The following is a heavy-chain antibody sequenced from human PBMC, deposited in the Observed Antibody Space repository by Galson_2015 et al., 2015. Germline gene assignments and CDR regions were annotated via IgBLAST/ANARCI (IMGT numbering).Heavy chain of an antibody. V-gene: IGHV3-15*01. J-gene: IGHJ4*01. CDR3: TVAGSGSYRHQFDY. Sequence: SLRLSCAASGFTFTFTHAWMFWVRQAPGQGLEWVGRIKSKTDGGTTDYAAPVKGRFTISTDDSKNTLYLQMNSLKTEDTAVYYCTVAGSGSYRHQFDYWGHRTLVTVSS. CDR2: IKSKTDGGTT. CDR1: GFTFTFTHAW. D-gene: IGHD3-10*01.